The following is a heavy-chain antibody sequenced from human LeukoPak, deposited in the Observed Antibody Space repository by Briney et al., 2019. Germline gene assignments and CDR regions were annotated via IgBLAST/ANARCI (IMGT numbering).Heavy chain of an antibody. Sequence: SETLSLTCAVYGGSFSGYYWSWIRQPPGKGLEWIGEINHSGRTNYNPSLESRVTISVDTSKNQFSLKLSSVTAADTAVYYCARGDIAVVPAAYYYYYYMDVWGKGTTVTVSS. CDR1: GGSFSGYY. CDR3: ARGDIAVVPAAYYYYYYMDV. D-gene: IGHD2-2*01. CDR2: INHSGRT. J-gene: IGHJ6*03. V-gene: IGHV4-34*01.